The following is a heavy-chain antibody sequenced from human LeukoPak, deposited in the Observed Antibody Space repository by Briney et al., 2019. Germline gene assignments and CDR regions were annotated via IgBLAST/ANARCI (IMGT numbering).Heavy chain of an antibody. D-gene: IGHD3-22*01. J-gene: IGHJ3*02. CDR3: ARGGGYYDSSGYHDAFDI. CDR1: GFTFDDYG. V-gene: IGHV3-20*04. CDR2: INWNGGST. Sequence: PGGSLRLSCAASGFTFDDYGMSWVRQAPGKGLEWVSGINWNGGSTGYADSVKGRFTISRDNAKSSLYLQMNSLRAEDTALYYCARGGGYYDSSGYHDAFDIWGQGTMVTVSS.